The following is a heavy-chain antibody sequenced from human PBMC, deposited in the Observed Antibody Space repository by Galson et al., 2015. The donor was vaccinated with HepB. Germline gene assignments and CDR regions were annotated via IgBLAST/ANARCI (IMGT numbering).Heavy chain of an antibody. J-gene: IGHJ5*02. CDR1: GGTFSSYA. V-gene: IGHV1-69*13. Sequence: SVKVSCKASGGTFSSYAISWVRQAPGQGLEWMGGIIPIFGTANYAQKFQGRVTITADESTSTAYMELSSLRSEDTAVYYCARDGYKGIAAAGTSWFDPWGQGTLVTVSS. CDR3: ARDGYKGIAAAGTSWFDP. D-gene: IGHD6-13*01. CDR2: IIPIFGTA.